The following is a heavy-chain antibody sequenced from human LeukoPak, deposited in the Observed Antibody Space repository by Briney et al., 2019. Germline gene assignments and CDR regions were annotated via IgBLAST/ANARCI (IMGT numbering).Heavy chain of an antibody. J-gene: IGHJ4*02. Sequence: TSETLSLTCAVYGGSFSGYYWSWIRQPPGKGLEWIGEINHSGSTNYNPSLKSRVTISVDTSKNQFSLKLSSVTAADTAVYYCARALWDYGDYVSVYWGQGTLVTVSS. D-gene: IGHD4-17*01. V-gene: IGHV4-34*01. CDR1: GGSFSGYY. CDR3: ARALWDYGDYVSVY. CDR2: INHSGST.